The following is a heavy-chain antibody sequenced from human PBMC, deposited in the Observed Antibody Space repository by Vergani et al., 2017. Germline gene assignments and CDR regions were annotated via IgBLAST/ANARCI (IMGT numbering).Heavy chain of an antibody. CDR1: GGSISSYY. V-gene: IGHV4-59*01. J-gene: IGHJ3*02. CDR2: IYYSGST. Sequence: QVQLQESGPGLVKPSETLSLTCTVSGGSISSYYWSWIRQPPGKGLEWIGYIYYSGSTNYNPSLKSRVTISVDTSKNQFSLKLSSVTAADTAVYYCARVVTGGDAFDIWGQGTMVTVSS. CDR3: ARVVTGGDAFDI. D-gene: IGHD7-27*01.